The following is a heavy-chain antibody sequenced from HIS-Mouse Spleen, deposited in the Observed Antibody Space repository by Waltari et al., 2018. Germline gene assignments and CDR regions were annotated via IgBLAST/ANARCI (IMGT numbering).Heavy chain of an antibody. D-gene: IGHD1-26*01. CDR2: IIPIFGTA. CDR1: GGTVSSYA. Sequence: QVQLVQSGAEVKKPGSSVKVSCKASGGTVSSYAISWVRQAPGQGLEWMGGIIPIFGTANYAQKFQGRVTITADESTSTAYMELSSLRSEDTAVYYCARDSGSYSFWYFDLWGRGTLGTGSS. V-gene: IGHV1-69*01. CDR3: ARDSGSYSFWYFDL. J-gene: IGHJ2*01.